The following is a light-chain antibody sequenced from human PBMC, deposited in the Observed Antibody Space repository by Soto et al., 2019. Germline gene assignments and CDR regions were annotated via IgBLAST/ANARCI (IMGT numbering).Light chain of an antibody. Sequence: QSALTQPASVSGSPGQSITISCTGTSSDVGGYNYVAWYQQHPGKVPRLMIYEVSNRPSGVSNRFSGSKSGSTASLTISGLQAEDEADYYCISYTSSSTSHVFGTGTRSPS. CDR2: EVS. CDR1: SSDVGGYNY. CDR3: ISYTSSSTSHV. V-gene: IGLV2-14*01. J-gene: IGLJ1*01.